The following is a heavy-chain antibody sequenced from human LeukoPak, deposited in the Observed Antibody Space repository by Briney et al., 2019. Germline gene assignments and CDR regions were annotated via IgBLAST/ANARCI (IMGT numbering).Heavy chain of an antibody. CDR2: IYSGGST. CDR3: ARERLDINYYGSRSYYPPDWYFDL. Sequence: PSETLSLTCTVSGGSISSGSYYWSWVRQAPGTGLEWVSVIYSGGSTYYADSVKGRFTISRDNSKNTLYLQMNSLRAEDTAVYYCARERLDINYYGSRSYYPPDWYFDLWGRGTLVTVSS. J-gene: IGHJ2*01. CDR1: GGSISSGSYY. V-gene: IGHV3-53*01. D-gene: IGHD3-10*01.